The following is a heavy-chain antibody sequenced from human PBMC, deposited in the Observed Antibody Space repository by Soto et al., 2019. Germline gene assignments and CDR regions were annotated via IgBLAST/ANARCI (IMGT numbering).Heavy chain of an antibody. D-gene: IGHD3-3*02. Sequence: SHSTSVAEGYIRDRDYYRSWIQKPPGKGLEWIGCIYYIGSSYYNPSLKSRVTMSVDTSKNQFSLRLRSVTAADTALYFCARHSLALRKNNWFDPWGQGIMVS. CDR1: EGYIRDRDYY. V-gene: IGHV4-39*01. CDR3: ARHSLALRKNNWFDP. CDR2: IYYIGSS. J-gene: IGHJ5*02.